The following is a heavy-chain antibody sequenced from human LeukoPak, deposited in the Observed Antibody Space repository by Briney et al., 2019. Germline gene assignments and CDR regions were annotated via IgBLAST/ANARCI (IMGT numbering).Heavy chain of an antibody. D-gene: IGHD5-24*01. J-gene: IGHJ4*02. CDR2: IYYSGST. CDR1: GGSISSYY. Sequence: SETLSLTCTVSGGSISSYYWSWIRQPPGKGLEWIGYIYYSGSTNYNPSLKSRVTISVDTSKNQFSLRLSSVTAADTAVYYCARERRDGYKVYFDYWGLGTLVTVSS. V-gene: IGHV4-59*01. CDR3: ARERRDGYKVYFDY.